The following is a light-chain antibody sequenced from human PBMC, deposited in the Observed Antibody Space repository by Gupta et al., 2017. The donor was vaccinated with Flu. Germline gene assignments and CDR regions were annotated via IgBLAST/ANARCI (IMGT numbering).Light chain of an antibody. J-gene: IGLJ2*01. V-gene: IGLV2-14*03. Sequence: HSALTQPASVSGSPGQSITTSCTGINSDFGGFNYVSWFQQHPGKAPKLIIYDVTNRPSGVSNRFSGSKSVDTASLTISGLQAEDEADYYCSSYTSTDTRFGGGTKVTVL. CDR1: NSDFGGFNY. CDR2: DVT. CDR3: SSYTSTDTR.